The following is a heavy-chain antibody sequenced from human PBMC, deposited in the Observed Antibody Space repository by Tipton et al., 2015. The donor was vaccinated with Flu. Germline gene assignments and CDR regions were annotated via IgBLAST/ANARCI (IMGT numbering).Heavy chain of an antibody. J-gene: IGHJ4*02. V-gene: IGHV4-34*01. CDR3: ARSAQRNPMVRGVGFFDS. Sequence: GLVKPSETLSLSCAVHGGSLSGFYWSWIRQPPGKGLEWIGEINHSGIGNYNASVKSRVTISVDTSKNDFSLKLNSVTAADTAVYYCARSAQRNPMVRGVGFFDSWGQGTLVTVSS. CDR1: GGSLSGFY. D-gene: IGHD3-10*01. CDR2: INHSGIG.